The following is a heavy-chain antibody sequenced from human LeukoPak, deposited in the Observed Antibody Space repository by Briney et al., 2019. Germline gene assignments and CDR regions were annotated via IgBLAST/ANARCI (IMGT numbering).Heavy chain of an antibody. CDR2: IYYSGST. J-gene: IGHJ4*02. V-gene: IGHV4-39*01. Sequence: SETLSLTCTVSGGSLSSSYWGWIRQPPGKGLEWIGSIYYSGSTYYNPSLKSRVTISVDTSKNQFSLKLSSVTAADTAVYYCARHLLSGVVTVFDYWGQGTLVTVSS. D-gene: IGHD3-3*01. CDR1: GGSLSSSY. CDR3: ARHLLSGVVTVFDY.